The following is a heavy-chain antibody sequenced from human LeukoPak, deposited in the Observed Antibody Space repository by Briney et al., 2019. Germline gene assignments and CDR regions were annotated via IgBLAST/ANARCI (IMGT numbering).Heavy chain of an antibody. CDR2: INHSGST. V-gene: IGHV4-34*01. CDR1: GFTFSYYA. D-gene: IGHD6-6*01. Sequence: GSLRLSCAASGFTFSYYAMSWVRQPPGKGLEWIGEINHSGSTNYNPSLKSRVTISVDTSKNQFSLKLSSVTAADTAVYYCASAGYSSSSFDYWGQGTLVTVSS. J-gene: IGHJ4*02. CDR3: ASAGYSSSSFDY.